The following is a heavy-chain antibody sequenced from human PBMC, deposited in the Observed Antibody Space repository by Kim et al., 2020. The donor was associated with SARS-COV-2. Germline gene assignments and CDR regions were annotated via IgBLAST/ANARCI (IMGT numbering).Heavy chain of an antibody. V-gene: IGHV3-30*02. J-gene: IGHJ4*02. CDR3: AKDPSGDPYYFDS. D-gene: IGHD7-27*01. Sequence: ADSVKGRFTISRDSSKNTLYLQMNSLRAEDTAVYYCAKDPSGDPYYFDSWGQGTLVTVSS.